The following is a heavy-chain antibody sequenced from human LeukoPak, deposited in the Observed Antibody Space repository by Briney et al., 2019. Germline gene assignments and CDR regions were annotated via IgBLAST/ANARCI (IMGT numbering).Heavy chain of an antibody. CDR2: IKQDGSEK. CDR3: ASGYDSSGYYPHDAFDV. CDR1: GFTFSSYW. J-gene: IGHJ3*01. V-gene: IGHV3-7*01. D-gene: IGHD3-22*01. Sequence: PGGSLTLSWAASGFTFSSYWMSWVRPAPGKGLEWVGNIKQDGSEKYNVDYVKCRFTIARDNAKKSLYLQMNSLRAEDAAVYYCASGYDSSGYYPHDAFDVWGQGTMVTVSS.